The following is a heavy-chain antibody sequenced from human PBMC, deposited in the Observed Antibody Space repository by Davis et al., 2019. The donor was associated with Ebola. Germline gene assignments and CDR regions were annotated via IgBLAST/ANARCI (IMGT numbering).Heavy chain of an antibody. Sequence: GESLKISCAASGFTFSSYGMHWVRQAPGKGLEWVAVIWYDGSNKYYADSVKGRFTISRDDSKNTAYLQMNSLKTEDTAVYYCTSGGKVDYWGQGTTVTVSS. D-gene: IGHD1-26*01. CDR2: IWYDGSNK. J-gene: IGHJ4*02. CDR1: GFTFSSYG. CDR3: TSGGKVDY. V-gene: IGHV3-33*01.